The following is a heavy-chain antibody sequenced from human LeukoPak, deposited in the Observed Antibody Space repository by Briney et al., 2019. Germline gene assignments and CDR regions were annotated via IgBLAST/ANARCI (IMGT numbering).Heavy chain of an antibody. CDR2: GFHTGRT. V-gene: IGHV4-59*01. CDR1: GASITSYF. D-gene: IGHD6-13*01. Sequence: SETLSLTCTVSGASITSYFWSWIRQPPGKGLEWIGYGFHTGRTNYSPSLRSRVTISVDTSKNQFSLRLSSVTAADTAVYYCARDTLAAAGNFGVVYYYGMDVWGQGTTVTVSS. CDR3: ARDTLAAAGNFGVVYYYGMDV. J-gene: IGHJ6*02.